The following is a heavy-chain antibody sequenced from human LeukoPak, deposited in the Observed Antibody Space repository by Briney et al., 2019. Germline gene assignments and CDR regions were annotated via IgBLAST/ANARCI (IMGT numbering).Heavy chain of an antibody. V-gene: IGHV1-69*13. CDR3: ARVRDYGSGSYYDY. Sequence: SVKVSCKASGGTFSSYAISWVRQAPGQGLEWMGGIIPIFGTANYAQKFQGRVTITADESTSTAYMELSSLRSEDTAVYYCARVRDYGSGSYYDYWGQGTLVTVSS. CDR2: IIPIFGTA. CDR1: GGTFSSYA. J-gene: IGHJ4*02. D-gene: IGHD3-10*01.